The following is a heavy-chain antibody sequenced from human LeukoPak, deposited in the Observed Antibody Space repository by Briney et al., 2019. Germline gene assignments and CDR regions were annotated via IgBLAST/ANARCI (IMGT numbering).Heavy chain of an antibody. Sequence: GGSLRLSCAASGFTFSSHAMTWVRQAPRKGLEWVSPMSGNGRTTDYADSVKGRFTISRDNSRNTVYLRMNNLRGEDTAVYYCARAHDNCGGDCSPLDYNDYWGQGTLVTVSS. CDR2: MSGNGRTT. J-gene: IGHJ4*02. D-gene: IGHD2-21*02. V-gene: IGHV3-23*01. CDR1: GFTFSSHA. CDR3: ARAHDNCGGDCSPLDYNDY.